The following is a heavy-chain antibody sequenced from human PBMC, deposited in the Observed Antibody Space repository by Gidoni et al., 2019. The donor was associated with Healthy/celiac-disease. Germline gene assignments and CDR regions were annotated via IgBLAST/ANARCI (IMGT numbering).Heavy chain of an antibody. Sequence: EVQLVESGGGLVQPGGSLRLSCAASGFTFSSYEMNWVRQAPGKGLEWVSYISSSGSTIYYADSVKGRFTISRDNAKNSLYLQMNSLRAEDTAVYYCARAHYDFWSGYLLQNWFDPWGQGTLVTVSS. CDR3: ARAHYDFWSGYLLQNWFDP. CDR2: ISSSGSTI. V-gene: IGHV3-48*03. D-gene: IGHD3-3*01. CDR1: GFTFSSYE. J-gene: IGHJ5*02.